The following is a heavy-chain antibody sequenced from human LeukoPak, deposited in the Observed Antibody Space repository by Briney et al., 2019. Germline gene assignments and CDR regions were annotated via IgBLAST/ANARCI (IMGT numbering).Heavy chain of an antibody. CDR2: INPSGGST. CDR1: GYTFTSYG. CDR3: ARWEDGDYGPLGKRNTALDY. V-gene: IGHV1-46*01. Sequence: GASVKVSCKASGYTFTSYGISWVRQAPGQGLEWMGVINPSGGSTSYAQKFQGRVTMTRDMSTSTVYMELSGLRSEDTAVYYCARWEDGDYGPLGKRNTALDYWGQGTLVTVSS. J-gene: IGHJ4*02. D-gene: IGHD4-17*01.